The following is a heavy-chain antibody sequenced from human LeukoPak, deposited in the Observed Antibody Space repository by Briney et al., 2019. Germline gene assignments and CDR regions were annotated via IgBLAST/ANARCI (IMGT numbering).Heavy chain of an antibody. Sequence: ASVKVSCKASGYTFTGYYMHWVRQAPGQGLEWMGWINPSGGSTSYAQKFQGRVTMTRDTSTSTVYMELSSLRSEDTAVYYCATYGDYFDSTVCYYYGMDVWGQGTTVTVSS. CDR1: GYTFTGYY. CDR3: ATYGDYFDSTVCYYYGMDV. V-gene: IGHV1-46*01. J-gene: IGHJ6*02. CDR2: INPSGGST. D-gene: IGHD4-17*01.